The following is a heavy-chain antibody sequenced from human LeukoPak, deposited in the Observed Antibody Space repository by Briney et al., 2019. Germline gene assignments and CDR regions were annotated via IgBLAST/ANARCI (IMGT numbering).Heavy chain of an antibody. D-gene: IGHD6-19*01. CDR3: ARGGYSSGWYRFGLDY. CDR1: GFTFSSYG. Sequence: PGGSLRLSCAASGFTFSSYGMSWVRQAPGKGLEWVSYISSSSSTIYYADSVKGRFTISRDNAKNSLYLQMNSLRAEDTAVYYCARGGYSSGWYRFGLDYWGQGTLVTVSS. CDR2: ISSSSSTI. V-gene: IGHV3-48*01. J-gene: IGHJ4*02.